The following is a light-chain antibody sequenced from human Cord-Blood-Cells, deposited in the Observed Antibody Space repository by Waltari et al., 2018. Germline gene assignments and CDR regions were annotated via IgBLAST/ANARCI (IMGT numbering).Light chain of an antibody. V-gene: IGLV2-14*01. Sequence: QSALTQPASVSGSPGQSITISCTGTSSDAGGYNYVSWYQQHPGKAPKLIIYAVSKRPSGVSNRFSGSKSGNTASLTISGLQAEDEADYYCSSYTSSSTLGVFGGGTKLTVL. CDR3: SSYTSSSTLGV. J-gene: IGLJ2*01. CDR1: SSDAGGYNY. CDR2: AVS.